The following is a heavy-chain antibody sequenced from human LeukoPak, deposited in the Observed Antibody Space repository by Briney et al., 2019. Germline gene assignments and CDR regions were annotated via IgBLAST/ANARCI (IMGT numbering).Heavy chain of an antibody. CDR3: ARDGPVPTILGVVITYYYYYGMDV. CDR2: IWYDGSNK. V-gene: IGHV3-33*01. J-gene: IGHJ6*02. D-gene: IGHD3-3*01. Sequence: GGSLRLSCAASGFTFSSYGMHWVRQAPGKGLEWVAVIWYDGSNKYYAGSVKGRFTISRDNSKNTLYLQMNSLRAEDTAVYYCARDGPVPTILGVVITYYYYYGMDVWGQGTTVTVSS. CDR1: GFTFSSYG.